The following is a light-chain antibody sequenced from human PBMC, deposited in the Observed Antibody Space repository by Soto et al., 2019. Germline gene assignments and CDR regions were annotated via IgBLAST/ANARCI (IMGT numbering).Light chain of an antibody. V-gene: IGLV1-47*02. CDR1: SSNIGNNY. J-gene: IGLJ2*01. CDR2: SDD. CDR3: AAWDDSLGVVT. Sequence: QSVLTQPPSASGTPGQRITISCSGGSSNIGNNYVYWYQLVPGTAPKLLIYSDDQRPSGVPDRFSGSRSGTSASLAISGLRSHDEADYYSAAWDDSLGVVTFGGGTKLTVL.